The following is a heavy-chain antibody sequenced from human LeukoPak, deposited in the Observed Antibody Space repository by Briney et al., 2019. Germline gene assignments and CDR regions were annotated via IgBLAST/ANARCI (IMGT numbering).Heavy chain of an antibody. Sequence: PGGSLRLSCAASGFTFSSYSIHWVRQAPGKGLEWVTLISYDGSNKYYADSVQGRFTISRDNSKNTLYLQMNSLRAEDTAVYYCARDQETYYDFWSGYIAWGQGTLVTVSS. D-gene: IGHD3-3*01. V-gene: IGHV3-30-3*01. CDR2: ISYDGSNK. CDR3: ARDQETYYDFWSGYIA. J-gene: IGHJ5*02. CDR1: GFTFSSYS.